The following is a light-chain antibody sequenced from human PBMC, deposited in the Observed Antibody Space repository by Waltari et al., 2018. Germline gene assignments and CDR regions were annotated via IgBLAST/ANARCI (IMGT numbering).Light chain of an antibody. J-gene: IGLJ2*01. V-gene: IGLV3-10*01. CDR3: YSTDIFRSERGV. Sequence: SYELTQPPSVSVSPGQTATITCSGDLLTTKYPYWFQQTSGQAPVMVIHEDPKRLSAIPERFSGSSSGTTAALTITGAQVEDEADYYCYSTDIFRSERGVFGGGTKLLVL. CDR2: EDP. CDR1: LLTTKY.